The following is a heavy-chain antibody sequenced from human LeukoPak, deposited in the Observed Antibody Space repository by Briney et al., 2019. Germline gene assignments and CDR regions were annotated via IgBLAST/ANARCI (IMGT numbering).Heavy chain of an antibody. J-gene: IGHJ6*03. CDR3: AKLWCGEHPYMDV. CDR2: ISGSGGST. Sequence: GGSLRLSCAASGFIFSSYVMSWVRQAPGKGLEWVSAISGSGGSTYYADSVKGRFTISRDNSKNTLYLQMNSLRAEDTAVYYCAKLWCGEHPYMDVWGKGTTVTVSS. D-gene: IGHD3-10*01. CDR1: GFIFSSYV. V-gene: IGHV3-23*01.